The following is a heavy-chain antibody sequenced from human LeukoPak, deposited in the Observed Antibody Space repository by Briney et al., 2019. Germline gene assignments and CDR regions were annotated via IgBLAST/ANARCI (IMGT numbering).Heavy chain of an antibody. Sequence: GGSLRLSCTASGFTFSRYSPNWVRQAPGKGLEWVSSIASSNYIYYADSVKGRFTISRDNAKNSLYLQMNSLRAEDTAVYYCARVSCSGGSCLDYWGQGTLVTVSS. J-gene: IGHJ4*02. CDR2: IASSNYI. V-gene: IGHV3-21*01. CDR1: GFTFSRYS. D-gene: IGHD2-15*01. CDR3: ARVSCSGGSCLDY.